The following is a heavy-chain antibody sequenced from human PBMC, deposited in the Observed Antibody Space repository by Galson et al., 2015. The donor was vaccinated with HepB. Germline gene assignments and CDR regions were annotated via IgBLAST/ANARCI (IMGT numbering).Heavy chain of an antibody. J-gene: IGHJ4*02. V-gene: IGHV4-59*01. CDR3: ARVRTVATLDY. CDR1: GASISASY. D-gene: IGHD4-17*01. CDR2: IFYSGST. Sequence: ETLSLTCNVSGASISASYWTWIRQPPGKGLEWLAYIFYSGSTTYNPSLKSPVTISVDTSENQFSLRLTSLTAADTAVYYCARVRTVATLDYWGQGALVTVSS.